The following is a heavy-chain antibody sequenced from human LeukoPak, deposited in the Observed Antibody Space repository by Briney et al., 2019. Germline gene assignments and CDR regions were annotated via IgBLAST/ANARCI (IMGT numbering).Heavy chain of an antibody. Sequence: GRSVRLSCAASGFTFSSYGMHWVRQAPGKGLEWVAVISYDETDKYYADSVKGRFTVSRDNSKNTLYLQMNSLRAEDTAVYYCAKRYSSGWYYLDYWGQGTLVTVSS. CDR3: AKRYSSGWYYLDY. J-gene: IGHJ4*02. CDR2: ISYDETDK. D-gene: IGHD6-19*01. CDR1: GFTFSSYG. V-gene: IGHV3-30*18.